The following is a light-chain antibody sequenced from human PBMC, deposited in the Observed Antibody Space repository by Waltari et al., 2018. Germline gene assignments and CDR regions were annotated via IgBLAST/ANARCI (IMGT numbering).Light chain of an antibody. CDR1: TSTIRAGYD. J-gene: IGLJ3*02. CDR3: QSYDSSLSASV. Sequence: QSVLTPPTSVSGAPGQRVTIPCTGSTSTIRAGYDAHRYQKLPGTAPKLLIYLNINRPSGVPDRFSGSKSGTSASLAITGLQAEDEADYYCQSYDSSLSASVFGGGTKLTVL. CDR2: LNI. V-gene: IGLV1-40*01.